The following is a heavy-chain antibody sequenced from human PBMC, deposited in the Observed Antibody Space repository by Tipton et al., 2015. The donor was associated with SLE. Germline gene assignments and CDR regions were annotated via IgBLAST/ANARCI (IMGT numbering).Heavy chain of an antibody. Sequence: SLRLSCTASGFTFGDYAMSWVRQAPGKGLEWVGFIRSKAYGGTTEYAASVKGRFTISRDDSKSIAYLQMNSLKTEDTAVYYCTRALGRDDYNSAFDIWGQGTMVTVSS. D-gene: IGHD5-24*01. J-gene: IGHJ3*02. CDR3: TRALGRDDYNSAFDI. V-gene: IGHV3-49*04. CDR2: IRSKAYGGTT. CDR1: GFTFGDYA.